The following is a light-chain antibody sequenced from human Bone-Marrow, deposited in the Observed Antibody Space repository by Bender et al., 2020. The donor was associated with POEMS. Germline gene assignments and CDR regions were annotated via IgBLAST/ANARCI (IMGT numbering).Light chain of an antibody. CDR3: QAWDSSTANWV. Sequence: SYVLTQPPSVSVAPGKTARITCGGNNIGSKSVHWYQQKPGQAPVLVVFDDSDRPSGIPERFSGSNSGNTATLTLSGTQAMDEADYYCQAWDSSTANWVFGGGTKLTVL. CDR2: DDS. CDR1: NIGSKS. J-gene: IGLJ3*02. V-gene: IGLV3-21*03.